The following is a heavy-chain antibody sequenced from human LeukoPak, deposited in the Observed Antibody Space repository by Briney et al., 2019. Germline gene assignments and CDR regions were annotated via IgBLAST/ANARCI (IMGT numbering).Heavy chain of an antibody. J-gene: IGHJ4*02. CDR3: AKPGYCTGGVCSNFDS. D-gene: IGHD2-8*02. V-gene: IGHV3-23*01. Sequence: PGGSLRLSCAVSGFTFSVYAMSWVRQAPGKGLEWVSAISGGGAGTFYADSVKGRFTISRDDSKNTLYQQLNSLRGEDTAVYYCAKPGYCTGGVCSNFDSWGQGTLVTVSS. CDR2: ISGGGAGT. CDR1: GFTFSVYA.